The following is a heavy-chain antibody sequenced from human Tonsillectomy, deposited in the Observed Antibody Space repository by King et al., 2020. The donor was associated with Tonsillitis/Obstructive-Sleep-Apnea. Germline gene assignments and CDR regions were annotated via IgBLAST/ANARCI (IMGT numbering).Heavy chain of an antibody. CDR1: GFSLRTSGVG. J-gene: IGHJ5*02. D-gene: IGHD3-3*01. CDR3: AHRPPRVWSGHVNNWFDP. V-gene: IGHV2-5*02. CDR2: IYLDGDK. Sequence: TLKESGPTLVKPTQTLTLTCTFSGFSLRTSGVGVGWIRQPPGKALAWLALIYLDGDKRYSPSLKSRVTITKETSKNQGVLTMTKMDPVDTATYHCAHRPPRVWSGHVNNWFDPWGQGTLVTVSS.